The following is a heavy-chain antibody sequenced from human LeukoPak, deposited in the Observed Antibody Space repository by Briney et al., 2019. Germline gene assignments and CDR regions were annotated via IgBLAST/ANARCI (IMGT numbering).Heavy chain of an antibody. Sequence: GASVKVSCKASGYTFTSYGISWVRQAPGQGLEWMGWISAYNGNTNYAQKLQGRVTMTTDTSTSTAYMELRSLRSDDTAVYYCARDRLGYSSSWERVWDYWGQGTLVTVSS. CDR3: ARDRLGYSSSWERVWDY. CDR2: ISAYNGNT. V-gene: IGHV1-18*01. J-gene: IGHJ4*02. CDR1: GYTFTSYG. D-gene: IGHD6-13*01.